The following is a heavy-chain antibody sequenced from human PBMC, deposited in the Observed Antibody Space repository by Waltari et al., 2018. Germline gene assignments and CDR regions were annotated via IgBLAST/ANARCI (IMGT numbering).Heavy chain of an antibody. D-gene: IGHD3-22*01. J-gene: IGHJ3*02. V-gene: IGHV4-59*01. Sequence: QVQLQESGPGLVKPSETLSLTCTVSGGSISSYYWSWIRQPPGKGLAWIGYIYYSGSTNYNSSRKSRGTISVDTSKNQFSLKLSSVTAADTAVYYWASGPENRLLRANDACDIWGQGTMVTVSS. CDR3: ASGPENRLLRANDACDI. CDR2: IYYSGST. CDR1: GGSISSYY.